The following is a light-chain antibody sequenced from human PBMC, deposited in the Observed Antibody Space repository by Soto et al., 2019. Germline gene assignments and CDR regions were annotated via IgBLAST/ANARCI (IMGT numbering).Light chain of an antibody. CDR2: GAS. CDR1: QRVSSY. Sequence: EIVLTQSPGTLSLSPGERATLSCRASQRVSSYLAWYQQNPGQAPRLLIYGASSRATGIPDRFSGSGSGTNFTLTVSRLEPEDFAVYYCQQYGRPSRTFGQGTKVEIK. V-gene: IGKV3-20*01. CDR3: QQYGRPSRT. J-gene: IGKJ1*01.